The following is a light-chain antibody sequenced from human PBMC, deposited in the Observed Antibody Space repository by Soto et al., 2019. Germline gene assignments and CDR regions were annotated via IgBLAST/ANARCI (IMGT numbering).Light chain of an antibody. CDR3: CSYAGASV. V-gene: IGLV2-11*01. J-gene: IGLJ1*01. Sequence: QSALTQPRSVSGSPGQSVTISCTGTSSDVGGYNYVSWYQQHPGKAPKLMIYDVSKRPSGVPDRFSGSESGNTASLTISGLQAEDEADYYCCSYAGASVFGTGTKRTVL. CDR1: SSDVGGYNY. CDR2: DVS.